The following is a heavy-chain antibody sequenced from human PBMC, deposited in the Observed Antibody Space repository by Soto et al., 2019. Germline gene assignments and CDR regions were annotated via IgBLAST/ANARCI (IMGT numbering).Heavy chain of an antibody. CDR2: ISSSSSYI. CDR1: GFTFSSYN. D-gene: IGHD3-9*01. J-gene: IGHJ3*01. Sequence: GGSLRLSCAASGFTFSSYNMNWVRQAPGKGLEWVSSISSSSSYIYYADSVKGRFTISRDNAKNSLYLQMNSLRAEDTAVYYCARSPGGYYIDWGQGTMVTVSS. V-gene: IGHV3-21*01. CDR3: ARSPGGYYID.